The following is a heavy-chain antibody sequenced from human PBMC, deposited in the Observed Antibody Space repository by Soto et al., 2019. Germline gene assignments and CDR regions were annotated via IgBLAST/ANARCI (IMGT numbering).Heavy chain of an antibody. CDR1: GFTFSNAW. J-gene: IGHJ4*02. D-gene: IGHD1-26*01. CDR2: IKSKTDGGTT. V-gene: IGHV3-15*01. Sequence: GGSLRLSCAASGFTFSNAWMSWVRQAPGKGLEWVGRIKSKTDGGTTDYAAPVKGRFTISRDDSKNTLYLQMNSRKTEDTAVYYCTTDRSGSHEGSFDYWGQGTLVTVSS. CDR3: TTDRSGSHEGSFDY.